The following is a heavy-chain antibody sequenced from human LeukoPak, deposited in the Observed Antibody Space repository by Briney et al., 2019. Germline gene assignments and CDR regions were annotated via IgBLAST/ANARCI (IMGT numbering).Heavy chain of an antibody. J-gene: IGHJ4*02. V-gene: IGHV3-23*01. D-gene: IGHD6-19*01. CDR3: AKDRASYSSGCYGH. CDR1: GVTFSNYA. Sequence: PGGSLRLSCAASGVTFSNYAMSWVRQAPGKGLEWVSAISGSGGSTYYADSVKGRFTISRDNSKNTLYLQMNSLRAEDAAVYYCAKDRASYSSGCYGHWGQGTLVTVSS. CDR2: ISGSGGST.